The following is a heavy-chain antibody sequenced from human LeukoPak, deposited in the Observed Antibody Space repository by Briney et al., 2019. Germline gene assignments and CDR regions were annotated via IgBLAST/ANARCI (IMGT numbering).Heavy chain of an antibody. Sequence: MASETLSLTCTVSGGSISSYYWSWIRQPPGKGLEWIGYIYYSGSTNYNPSLKSRVTISVDTSKNQFSLKLSSVTAADTAVYYCARVPAATRGAWWFDPWGRGTLVTVSS. V-gene: IGHV4-59*01. D-gene: IGHD2-2*01. CDR2: IYYSGST. J-gene: IGHJ5*02. CDR1: GGSISSYY. CDR3: ARVPAATRGAWWFDP.